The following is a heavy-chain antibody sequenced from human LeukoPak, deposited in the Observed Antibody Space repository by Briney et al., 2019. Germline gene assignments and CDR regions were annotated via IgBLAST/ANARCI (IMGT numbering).Heavy chain of an antibody. V-gene: IGHV3-9*01. CDR2: IRWNSGSI. CDR1: GFTFDVYA. CDR3: AKAVKGYCSGGSCYSLDY. Sequence: PGGPLRLSCAASGFTFDVYAMHWVRGARGRGVEGVRGIRWNSGSIGYADSVKGRFTISRDNAKNSLYLQMNSLRAEDTALYYCAKAVKGYCSGGSCYSLDYWGQGTLVTVSS. J-gene: IGHJ4*02. D-gene: IGHD2-15*01.